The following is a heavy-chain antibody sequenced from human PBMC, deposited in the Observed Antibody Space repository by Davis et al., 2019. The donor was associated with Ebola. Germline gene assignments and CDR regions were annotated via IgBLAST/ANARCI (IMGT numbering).Heavy chain of an antibody. CDR3: ARDTPTVTISRNYYYYGMDV. CDR2: ISAYNGNT. J-gene: IGHJ6*02. D-gene: IGHD4-17*01. Sequence: ASVKVSCKASGYTFTSYGISWVRQAPGQGLEWMGWISAYNGNTNYAQKLQGRVTMTTDTSTSTAYMELRSLRSDDTAVYYCARDTPTVTISRNYYYYGMDVWGQGTTVTVSS. CDR1: GYTFTSYG. V-gene: IGHV1-18*01.